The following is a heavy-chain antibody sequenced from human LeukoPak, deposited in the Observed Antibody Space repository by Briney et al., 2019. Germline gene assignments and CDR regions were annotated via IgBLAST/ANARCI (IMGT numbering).Heavy chain of an antibody. CDR1: GFTFSSYG. CDR3: AKRMVG. CDR2: ISYDGSSK. J-gene: IGHJ4*02. D-gene: IGHD2-15*01. Sequence: GGSLRLSCAASGFTFSSYGMHWVRQAPGKGLEWVAVISYDGSSKYYADSVKGRFTISRDNSKNTLYLQMNSLRAEDTAVYYCAKRMVGWGQGTLVTVSS. V-gene: IGHV3-30*18.